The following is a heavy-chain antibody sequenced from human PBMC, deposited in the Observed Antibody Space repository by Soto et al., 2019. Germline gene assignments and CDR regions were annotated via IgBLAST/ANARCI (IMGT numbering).Heavy chain of an antibody. V-gene: IGHV1-18*04. J-gene: IGHJ2*01. CDR1: GYTFTSYG. D-gene: IGHD6-19*01. Sequence: QVQLVQSGAEVKKPGASVKVSCKASGYTFTSYGISWVRQAPGQGLEWMGWISAYNGNTNYAQKLQGRVTMTTDTSTSKAYMELRSLRSDDTAVYYCARGARGAVAGHEGWYFDRWGRGTLVTVSS. CDR3: ARGARGAVAGHEGWYFDR. CDR2: ISAYNGNT.